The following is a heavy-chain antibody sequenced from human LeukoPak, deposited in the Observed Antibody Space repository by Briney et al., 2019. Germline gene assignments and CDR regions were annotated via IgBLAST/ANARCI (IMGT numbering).Heavy chain of an antibody. D-gene: IGHD3-22*01. Sequence: GGSLRLSCAASGFTFSSYGMHWVRQAPGKGLEWVAFIRYDGSNKYYADSVKGRFTISRDNSKNTLYLQMNSLRAEDTAVYYCAKDPGDYYDSSGYIADYWGQGTLVTVSS. CDR2: IRYDGSNK. J-gene: IGHJ4*02. CDR1: GFTFSSYG. CDR3: AKDPGDYYDSSGYIADY. V-gene: IGHV3-30*02.